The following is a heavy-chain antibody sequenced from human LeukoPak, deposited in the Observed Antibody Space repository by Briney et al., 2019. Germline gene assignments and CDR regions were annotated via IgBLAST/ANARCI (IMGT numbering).Heavy chain of an antibody. J-gene: IGHJ4*02. CDR2: IRYDGSNK. V-gene: IGHV3-30*02. CDR1: GFTFSSYG. Sequence: GGSLRLSCAAFGFTFSSYGMHWVRQAPGKGLEWVAFIRYDGSNKYYADSVKGRFTISRDNSKNTLYLQMNSLRAEDTAVYYCARDLGSGSYYLALGGQGTLVTVSS. D-gene: IGHD3-10*02. CDR3: ARDLGSGSYYLAL.